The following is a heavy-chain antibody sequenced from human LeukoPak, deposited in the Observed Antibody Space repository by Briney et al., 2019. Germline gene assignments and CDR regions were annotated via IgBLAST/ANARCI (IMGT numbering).Heavy chain of an antibody. CDR1: GYTFTSYI. D-gene: IGHD6-13*01. CDR2: INAYNGNT. J-gene: IGHJ6*03. Sequence: GASVKVSCKASGYTFTSYIIGWVRQAPGQGLEWMGWINAYNGNTDYAQRVQGRVTMTTDTSTSTAYLELRSLSSDDTAVYYCARDRHIAAAVYYYYMDVWDKGTPVTVSS. CDR3: ARDRHIAAAVYYYYMDV. V-gene: IGHV1-18*01.